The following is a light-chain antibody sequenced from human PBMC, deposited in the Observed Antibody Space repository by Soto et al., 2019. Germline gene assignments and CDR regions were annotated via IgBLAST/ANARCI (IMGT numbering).Light chain of an antibody. CDR1: QNIANY. CDR2: AAS. V-gene: IGKV1-39*01. J-gene: IGKJ5*01. CDR3: QHSYTTPIT. Sequence: DIQMTQSPSSLSASVGDRVTITCRASQNIANYLNWYQQKPGKAPHLLIYAASSLQSGVPSRFSGSGSGTDFTLTISSLQPEDVATYYCQHSYTTPITFGQGTRLEIK.